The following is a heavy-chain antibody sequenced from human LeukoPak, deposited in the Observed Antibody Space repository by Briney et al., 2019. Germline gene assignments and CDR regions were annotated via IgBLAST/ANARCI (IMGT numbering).Heavy chain of an antibody. CDR3: ARVRPAVAGTHYFDY. CDR1: GGSISTYY. J-gene: IGHJ4*02. V-gene: IGHV4-59*01. CDR2: IHYSGST. Sequence: SETLSLTCTVSGGSISTYYWSWIRQPPGRGPEWIGYIHYSGSTNYNPSLKSRVTISVDASKNQFSLKLTSVTAADPAVYYCARVRPAVAGTHYFDYWGQGTLVTVSS. D-gene: IGHD6-19*01.